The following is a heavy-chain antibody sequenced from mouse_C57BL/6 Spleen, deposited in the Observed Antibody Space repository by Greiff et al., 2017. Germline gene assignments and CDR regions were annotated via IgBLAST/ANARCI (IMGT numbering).Heavy chain of an antibody. V-gene: IGHV1-53*01. CDR2: INPSNGGT. J-gene: IGHJ4*01. CDR3: ARVNYVSSYAMDY. D-gene: IGHD1-1*01. CDR1: GYTFTSSW. Sequence: QVQLQQPGPELVKPGASVKLSCKASGYTFTSSWLHWVKQRPGQGLAWIGHINPSNGGTNYNAKFKSKATLTVDKSSSPAYMQLSNRRSEDAAVDDCARVNYVSSYAMDYWGQGTAVTVSS.